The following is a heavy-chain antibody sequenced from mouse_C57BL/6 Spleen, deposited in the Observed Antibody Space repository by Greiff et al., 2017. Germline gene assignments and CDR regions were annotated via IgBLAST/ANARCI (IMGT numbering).Heavy chain of an antibody. CDR2: ISYDGSN. CDR3: ASPTVVAPFAY. D-gene: IGHD1-1*01. V-gene: IGHV3-6*01. J-gene: IGHJ3*01. Sequence: EVHLVESGPGLVKPSQSLSLTCSVTGYSITSGYYWNWIRQFPGNKLEWMGYISYDGSNNYNPSLKNRISITRDTSKNQFFLKLNSVTTEDTATYYCASPTVVAPFAYWGQGTLVTVSA. CDR1: GYSITSGYY.